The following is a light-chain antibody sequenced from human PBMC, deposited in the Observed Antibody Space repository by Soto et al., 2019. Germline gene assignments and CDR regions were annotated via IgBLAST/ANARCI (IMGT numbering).Light chain of an antibody. CDR1: TSDVGSYDY. CDR2: DVT. Sequence: QSVLTQPRSVSGSPGQSVAISCTGTTSDVGSYDYVSWYQQHPGKAPELIIFDVTKRPSGVPDRFSGSKSGNTASLTISGLQAEDEADYFCCSYDGDFYVFGSGTKLTVL. J-gene: IGLJ1*01. V-gene: IGLV2-11*01. CDR3: CSYDGDFYV.